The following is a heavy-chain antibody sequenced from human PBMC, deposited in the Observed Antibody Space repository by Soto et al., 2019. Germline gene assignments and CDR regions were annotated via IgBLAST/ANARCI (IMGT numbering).Heavy chain of an antibody. J-gene: IGHJ4*02. CDR3: ARYLRHSYGFLEVDDY. D-gene: IGHD5-18*01. Sequence: QVQLVESGGGVVQPGRSLRLSCAASGFTFSSYAMHWVRQAPGKGLEWVAVISYDGSNKYYADSVKGRFTISRDNSKNSRYLQMSSLRAEDTAVYYCARYLRHSYGFLEVDDYWGQGTLVTVSS. V-gene: IGHV3-30-3*01. CDR2: ISYDGSNK. CDR1: GFTFSSYA.